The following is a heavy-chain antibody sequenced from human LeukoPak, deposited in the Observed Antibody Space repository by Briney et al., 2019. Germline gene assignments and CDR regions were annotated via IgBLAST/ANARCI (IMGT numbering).Heavy chain of an antibody. Sequence: PGGSLRLSCVASGFTFSDYYMSWIRQAPGKGLEWVSYISSSSSTIYYADSVKGRFTISRDNAKNSLYLQMNSLRAEDTAVYYCARCDVLEDAFDIWGQGTMVTVSS. V-gene: IGHV3-11*04. CDR1: GFTFSDYY. D-gene: IGHD3-9*01. CDR2: ISSSSSTI. CDR3: ARCDVLEDAFDI. J-gene: IGHJ3*02.